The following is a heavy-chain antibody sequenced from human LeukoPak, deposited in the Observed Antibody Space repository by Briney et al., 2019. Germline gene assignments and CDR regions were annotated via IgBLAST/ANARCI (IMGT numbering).Heavy chain of an antibody. CDR2: IYHSGST. Sequence: PSQTLSLTCAVSGGSISSGGYSWSWIRQPPGKGLEWIGYIYHSGSTYYNPSLKSRVTISVDRSKNQFSLKLSSVTAADTAVYYCARVATINDYYYYMDVWGKGTTVTVSS. J-gene: IGHJ6*03. V-gene: IGHV4-30-2*01. CDR3: ARVATINDYYYYMDV. CDR1: GGSISSGGYS. D-gene: IGHD5-12*01.